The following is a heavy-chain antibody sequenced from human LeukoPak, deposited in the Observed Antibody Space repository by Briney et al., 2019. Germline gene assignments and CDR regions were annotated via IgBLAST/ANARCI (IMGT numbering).Heavy chain of an antibody. CDR3: ARGEVVTYFDY. Sequence: ASVKVSCKASGGTFISYAISCVRQAPGQGLEWMGGIIPIFGTANYAQKFQGRVTIPADESTSTAYMELSSLRSEDTAVYYCARGEVVTYFDYWGQGTLVTVSS. D-gene: IGHD4-23*01. CDR2: IIPIFGTA. J-gene: IGHJ4*02. V-gene: IGHV1-69*01. CDR1: GGTFISYA.